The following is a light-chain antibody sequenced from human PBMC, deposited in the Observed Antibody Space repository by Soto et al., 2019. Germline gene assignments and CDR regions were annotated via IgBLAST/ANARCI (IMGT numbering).Light chain of an antibody. CDR2: EGS. CDR1: SSDVGSYNL. Sequence: QSALTQPASVSGSPGQSITISCTGTSSDVGSYNLVSWYQQHPGKAPKLMIYEGSKRPSGVSNRFSGSKSGNTASLTISGLQAEDEADYYCCSYAGSSTDVVFGGGTKVT. CDR3: CSYAGSSTDVV. J-gene: IGLJ2*01. V-gene: IGLV2-23*01.